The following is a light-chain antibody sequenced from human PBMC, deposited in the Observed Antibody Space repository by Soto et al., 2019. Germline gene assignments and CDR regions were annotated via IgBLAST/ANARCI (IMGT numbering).Light chain of an antibody. CDR3: QQSYSTPFT. Sequence: DIQMTQSPSSLSASVGDRVNITCRSSQNISSYLNWYHQKPGKAPNLLIYAASNLQSGVPSRFSGSGSGTDFTLSIRSLQPEDFATYYCQQSYSTPFTFGPGTKVDIK. CDR2: AAS. J-gene: IGKJ3*01. V-gene: IGKV1-39*01. CDR1: QNISSY.